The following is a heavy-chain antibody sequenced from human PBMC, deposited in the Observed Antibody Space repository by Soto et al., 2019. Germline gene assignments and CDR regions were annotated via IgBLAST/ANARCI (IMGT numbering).Heavy chain of an antibody. D-gene: IGHD1-26*01. Sequence: GGSLRLCCEASGFTFSSYAMNWVRQAPGKGLEWVSVISASGEITYYADSVKGRFTISRDTSKNTLYLQMNSLRAEDTAVYYCAKDRAVGAAGDRFDSWGQGTLVTVSS. CDR2: ISASGEIT. V-gene: IGHV3-23*01. CDR1: GFTFSSYA. J-gene: IGHJ5*01. CDR3: AKDRAVGAAGDRFDS.